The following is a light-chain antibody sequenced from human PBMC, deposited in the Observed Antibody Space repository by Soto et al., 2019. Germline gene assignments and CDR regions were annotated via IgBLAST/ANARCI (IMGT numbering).Light chain of an antibody. CDR2: DAS. Sequence: IVLTQSPATLSLSPGERATLSCRASQSVSSYLAWYQQKPGQAPRLLIYDASNRATGIPARFSGSGSGTDSTLTISSLEPEDFAVYYCQQRSNWPQISFGQGTRLEIK. CDR1: QSVSSY. J-gene: IGKJ5*01. V-gene: IGKV3-11*01. CDR3: QQRSNWPQIS.